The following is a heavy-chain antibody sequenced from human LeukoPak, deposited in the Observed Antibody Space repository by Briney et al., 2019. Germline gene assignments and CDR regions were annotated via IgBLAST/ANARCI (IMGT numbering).Heavy chain of an antibody. CDR1: GGSISSSSLY. V-gene: IGHV4-39*01. D-gene: IGHD2-2*01. Sequence: SETLSLTCTVSGGSISSSSLYWDWIRQPPGKELEWIGTDYYSGSTYYNPSLKSRTTISVDTSKNQFPLMVSSVTAADTAVYYCARSASSLGAGAFDIWGQGTMVTVSS. CDR3: ARSASSLGAGAFDI. CDR2: DYYSGST. J-gene: IGHJ3*02.